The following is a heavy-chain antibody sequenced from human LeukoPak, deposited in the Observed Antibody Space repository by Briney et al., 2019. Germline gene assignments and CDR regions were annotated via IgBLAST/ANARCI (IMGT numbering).Heavy chain of an antibody. Sequence: ASVKVSCKASGGTFTSYAISWVRQAPGQGLEWMGGIIPIFGTANYAQKVQGRVTITMDESTSTAYMELSSLRSEDTAVYYCARCPYDSSGYRMFDPWGQGPLVTVSS. CDR1: GGTFTSYA. D-gene: IGHD3-22*01. CDR2: IIPIFGTA. J-gene: IGHJ5*02. CDR3: ARCPYDSSGYRMFDP. V-gene: IGHV1-69*05.